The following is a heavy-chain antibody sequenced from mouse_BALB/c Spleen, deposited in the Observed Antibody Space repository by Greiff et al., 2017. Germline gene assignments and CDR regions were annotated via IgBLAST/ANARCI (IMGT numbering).Heavy chain of an antibody. V-gene: IGHV3-2*02. J-gene: IGHJ4*01. CDR2: ISYSGST. Sequence: EVQLQQSGPGLVKTSQSLSLTCTVTGYSITSDYAWNWIRQFPGNKLEWMGYISYSGSTSYNPSLKSRISITRDTSKNQFFLQLNSVTTEDTATYYCARRGNYVDYYAMDYWGQGTSVTVSS. CDR1: GYSITSDYA. CDR3: ARRGNYVDYYAMDY. D-gene: IGHD2-1*01.